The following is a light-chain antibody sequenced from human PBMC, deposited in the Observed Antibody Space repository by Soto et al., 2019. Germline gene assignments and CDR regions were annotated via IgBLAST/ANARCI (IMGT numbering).Light chain of an antibody. J-gene: IGKJ1*01. CDR2: AAS. CDR1: QGISNY. V-gene: IGKV1-27*01. Sequence: DIQMTQSPSSLSASLGDRVTITCRASQGISNYLSWYQQKPGQVPKLLIYAASTLQSGVPTRFSGSGSGTDFTLTISSLQPEDVATYYCQKYNSAPHTFGQGTKVEI. CDR3: QKYNSAPHT.